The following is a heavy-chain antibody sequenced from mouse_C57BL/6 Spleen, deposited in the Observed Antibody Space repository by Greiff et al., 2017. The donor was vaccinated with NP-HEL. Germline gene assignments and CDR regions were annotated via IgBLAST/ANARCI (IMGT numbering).Heavy chain of an antibody. Sequence: DVKLQESGPGLVKPSQSLSLTCSVTGYSITSGYYWNWIRQFPGNKLEWMGYISYDGSNNYNPSLKNRISITRDTSKNQFFLKLNSVTTEDTATYYCARSEDYAMDYWGQGTSVTVSS. V-gene: IGHV3-6*01. J-gene: IGHJ4*01. CDR1: GYSITSGYY. CDR2: ISYDGSN. CDR3: ARSEDYAMDY.